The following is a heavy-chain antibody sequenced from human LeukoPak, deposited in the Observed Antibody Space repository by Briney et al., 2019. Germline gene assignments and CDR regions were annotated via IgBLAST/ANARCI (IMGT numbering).Heavy chain of an antibody. CDR2: INHSGST. J-gene: IGHJ4*02. D-gene: IGHD2-15*01. CDR3: AREPGYCSGGSCYSKRQRYYFDY. V-gene: IGHV4-34*01. Sequence: SETLSLTCAVYGGSFSGYYWSWIRQPPEKGLEWIGEINHSGSTNYNPSLKSRVTISVDTSKNQFSLKLSSVTAADTAVYYCAREPGYCSGGSCYSKRQRYYFDYWGQGTLVTVSS. CDR1: GGSFSGYY.